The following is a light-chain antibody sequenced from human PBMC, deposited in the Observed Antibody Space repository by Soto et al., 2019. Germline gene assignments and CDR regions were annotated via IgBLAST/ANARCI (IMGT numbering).Light chain of an antibody. Sequence: DIVMTQSPLSLPVTPGEPASISCRSSQSLLHSNGYNYLDWYLQKPVQSPQLLIYLGSNRASGVPDGFSGSGSGADFTLKISRVEAEDVGVYYCMQALQTPRTFGQGTKVEIK. CDR3: MQALQTPRT. CDR2: LGS. J-gene: IGKJ1*01. V-gene: IGKV2-28*01. CDR1: QSLLHSNGYNY.